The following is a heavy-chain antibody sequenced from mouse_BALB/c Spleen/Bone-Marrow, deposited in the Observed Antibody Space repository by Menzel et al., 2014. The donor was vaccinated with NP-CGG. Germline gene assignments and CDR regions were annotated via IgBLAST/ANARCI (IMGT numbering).Heavy chain of an antibody. CDR3: AITPRYWYFDV. Sequence: EVKLMESGPELVKPGASVKISCKTSGYTFTEYTMHWVKQSHGKSLEWIGGINPNNGGTSYNQRFKGEATLTVDKSSSTAYMELRSLTSEDSAVYYCAITPRYWYFDVWGAGTTVTVSS. CDR2: INPNNGGT. J-gene: IGHJ1*01. V-gene: IGHV1-26*01. D-gene: IGHD1-1*01. CDR1: GYTFTEYT.